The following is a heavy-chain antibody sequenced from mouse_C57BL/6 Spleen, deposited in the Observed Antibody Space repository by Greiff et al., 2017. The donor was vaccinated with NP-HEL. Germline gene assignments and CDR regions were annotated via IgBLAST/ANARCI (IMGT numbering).Heavy chain of an antibody. V-gene: IGHV3-6*01. Sequence: EVKLMESGPGLVKPSQSLSLTCSVTGYSITSGYYWNWIRQFPGNKLEWMGYISYDGSNNYNPSLKNRISITRDTSKNQFFLKLNSVTTEDTATYYCASHYYYGSSWYFDVWGTGTTVTVSS. CDR1: GYSITSGYY. CDR2: ISYDGSN. D-gene: IGHD1-1*01. J-gene: IGHJ1*03. CDR3: ASHYYYGSSWYFDV.